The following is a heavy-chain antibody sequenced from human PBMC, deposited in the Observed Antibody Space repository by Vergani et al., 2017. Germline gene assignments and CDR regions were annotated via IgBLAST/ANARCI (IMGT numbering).Heavy chain of an antibody. J-gene: IGHJ4*02. CDR3: ASIARAPTRRNPPPVY. V-gene: IGHV4-34*01. Sequence: QVQLQEWGAGLLKTSETLSLTCGVSGGSFSDYYWSWIRQAPGMGLEWIGEVNNGGGTNYNPSLKSRVSISVDTSKNQFSLQLTSVTSADSALYFCASIARAPTRRNPPPVYGGEEILVVIAS. CDR2: VNNGGGT. CDR1: GGSFSDYY. D-gene: IGHD2/OR15-2a*01.